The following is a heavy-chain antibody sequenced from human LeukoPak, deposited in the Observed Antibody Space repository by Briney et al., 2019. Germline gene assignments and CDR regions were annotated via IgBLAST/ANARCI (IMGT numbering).Heavy chain of an antibody. CDR2: IKQDGSEK. Sequence: GGSLRLSGAASGFTFSSYWMSWVRQAPGKGLEWVANIKQDGSEKYYVDSVKGRFTISRDNAKNSLYLQMNSLRAEDTAVYYCARRSWSYGLSDYMDVWGKGTTVTVSS. CDR3: ARRSWSYGLSDYMDV. V-gene: IGHV3-7*01. D-gene: IGHD3-16*01. J-gene: IGHJ6*03. CDR1: GFTFSSYW.